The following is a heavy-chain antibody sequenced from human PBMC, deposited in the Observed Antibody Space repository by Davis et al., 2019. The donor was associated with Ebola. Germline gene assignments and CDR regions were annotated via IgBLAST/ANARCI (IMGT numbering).Heavy chain of an antibody. J-gene: IGHJ4*02. CDR3: VRDYNDGIGRFDY. V-gene: IGHV3-30*04. CDR1: GITFGRYA. Sequence: GESLKISCAVSGITFGRYAMHWVRQAPGKGLEWVTDIAYDGRYESYAESVKGRFTISRDNSKSTLYLQMNSLRLEDTAGYYCVRDYNDGIGRFDYWGQGTLVTVSS. CDR2: IAYDGRYE. D-gene: IGHD3-16*01.